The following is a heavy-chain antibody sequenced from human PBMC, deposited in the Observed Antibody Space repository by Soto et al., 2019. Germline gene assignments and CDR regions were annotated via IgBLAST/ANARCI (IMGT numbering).Heavy chain of an antibody. V-gene: IGHV3-30-3*01. CDR2: VSSEGSNK. CDR3: GRGVTLQQTLED. Sequence: QVQLVESGGGVVQPVRSLRLSCAASGFTFNRYAMHWVRQAPGKGLEWVALVSSEGSNKYYADSVKGRFTISRDNSKNTLYLQMDRLGPEDTAVYSCGRGVTLQQTLEDWGQGTLVTVSS. D-gene: IGHD2-21*02. CDR1: GFTFNRYA. J-gene: IGHJ4*02.